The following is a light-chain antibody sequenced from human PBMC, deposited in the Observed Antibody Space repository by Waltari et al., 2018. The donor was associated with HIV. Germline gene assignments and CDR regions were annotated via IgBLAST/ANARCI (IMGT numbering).Light chain of an antibody. Sequence: NFMLTQPHSVSESPGKTVTISCTRSSGNIGSSFVSWYQRRPGSAPTTLIYEDDKRPSGVPYRFSGSIDSSSNSASLTISGLKTEDEADYYCQSYYLTNVVFGGGTKLTVL. V-gene: IGLV6-57*04. CDR2: EDD. J-gene: IGLJ2*01. CDR3: QSYYLTNVV. CDR1: SGNIGSSF.